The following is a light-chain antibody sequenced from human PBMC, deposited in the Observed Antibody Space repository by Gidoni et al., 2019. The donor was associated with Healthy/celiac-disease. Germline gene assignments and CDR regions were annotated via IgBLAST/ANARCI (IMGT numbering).Light chain of an antibody. CDR1: QSVSSY. CDR3: QQRSNWPPIT. V-gene: IGKV3-11*01. CDR2: DAS. J-gene: IGKJ5*01. Sequence: EIVLTQSPATLSLSPGERATISCRASQSVSSYLAWYQQKPGQAPRLLIYDASTRATGIPARFSGSGSGTDFTLTISSLEPEDFAVYYCQQRSNWPPITFGQGTRLEIK.